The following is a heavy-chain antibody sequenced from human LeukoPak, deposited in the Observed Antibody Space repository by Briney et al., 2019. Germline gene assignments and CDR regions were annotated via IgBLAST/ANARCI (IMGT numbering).Heavy chain of an antibody. CDR1: GGSISSGGYY. CDR3: ARHGPAVMRRPNFDY. V-gene: IGHV4-61*08. D-gene: IGHD2-21*01. J-gene: IGHJ4*02. Sequence: SQTLSLTCTVSGGSISSGGYYWSWIRQPPGKGLEWIAYIHYSGSTTYNPSLESRVTISVDTSKNQFSLNLNSVTAADTAVYYCARHGPAVMRRPNFDYWGQGTLVTVSS. CDR2: IHYSGST.